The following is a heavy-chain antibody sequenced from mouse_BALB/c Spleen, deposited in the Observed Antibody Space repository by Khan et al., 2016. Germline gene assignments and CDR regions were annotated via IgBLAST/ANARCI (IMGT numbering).Heavy chain of an antibody. D-gene: IGHD2-4*01. CDR1: GFNIKDTY. Sequence: VQLKQSGAELVKPGASVKLSCTASGFNIKDTYMHWVKQRPEQGLEWIGRIDPANGNTKYDPKFQGKATITADTSSNTAYLQLSSLTSEDTAVYYCARSPYDYDVGSAYWGQGTLVTVSA. J-gene: IGHJ3*01. CDR3: ARSPYDYDVGSAY. V-gene: IGHV14-3*02. CDR2: IDPANGNT.